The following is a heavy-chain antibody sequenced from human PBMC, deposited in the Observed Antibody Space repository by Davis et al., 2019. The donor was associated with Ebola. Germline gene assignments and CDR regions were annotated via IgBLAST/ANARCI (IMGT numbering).Heavy chain of an antibody. CDR1: GGSISGYY. J-gene: IGHJ5*02. V-gene: IGHV4-59*12. CDR2: IYYSGST. Sequence: SETLSLTCTVSGGSISGYYWSWIRQPPGKGLEWIGYIYYSGSTNYNPSLKSRVTISVDTSKNQFSLKLSSVTAADTAVYYCARVIGLNWFDPWGQGTLVTVSS. CDR3: ARVIGLNWFDP. D-gene: IGHD1-26*01.